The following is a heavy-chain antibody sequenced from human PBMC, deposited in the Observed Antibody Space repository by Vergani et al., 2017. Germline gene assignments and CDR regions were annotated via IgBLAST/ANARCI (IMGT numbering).Heavy chain of an antibody. CDR2: IYHSGST. J-gene: IGHJ6*03. Sequence: QLQLQESGSGLVKPSQTLSLTCAVSGGSISSGGYSWSWIRQPPGKGLEWIGYIYHSGSTYYNPSLKSRVTISVDRSKNQFSLKLSSVTAADTAVYYCARDVRRGDFWSGLGPGYYYYMDVWGKGTTVTVSS. CDR3: ARDVRRGDFWSGLGPGYYYYMDV. V-gene: IGHV4-30-2*01. D-gene: IGHD3-3*01. CDR1: GGSISSGGYS.